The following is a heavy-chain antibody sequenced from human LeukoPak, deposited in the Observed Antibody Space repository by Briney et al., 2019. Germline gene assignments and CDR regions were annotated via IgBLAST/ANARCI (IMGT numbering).Heavy chain of an antibody. CDR2: IWFDGIRK. Sequence: GGSLRLSCEASGFSFSTYGMHWVRQVPGKGLEWVAAIWFDGIRKYYADSVKGRLTISRDNSKNTLYLQMNSLRAEDTAVYYCARDLEDSSPFGAFDMWGQGTMVTVSS. V-gene: IGHV3-33*01. CDR1: GFSFSTYG. D-gene: IGHD3-22*01. J-gene: IGHJ3*02. CDR3: ARDLEDSSPFGAFDM.